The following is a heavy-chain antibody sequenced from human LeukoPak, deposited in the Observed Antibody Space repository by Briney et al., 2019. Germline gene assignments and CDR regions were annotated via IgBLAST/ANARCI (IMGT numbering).Heavy chain of an antibody. CDR3: ARGGTSGSYSDY. V-gene: IGHV4-59*10. Sequence: KPSETLSLTCAVYGGSFSGYYWSWIRQPAGKGLEWIGRIYTSGSTDYNPSLKSRVTMSVDTSKNQFSLKLSSVTAADTAVYYCARGGTSGSYSDYWGQGTLVTVSS. J-gene: IGHJ4*02. D-gene: IGHD1-26*01. CDR2: IYTSGST. CDR1: GGSFSGYY.